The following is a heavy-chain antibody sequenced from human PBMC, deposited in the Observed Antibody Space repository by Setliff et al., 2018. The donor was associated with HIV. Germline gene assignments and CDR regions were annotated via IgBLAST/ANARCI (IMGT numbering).Heavy chain of an antibody. V-gene: IGHV6-1*01. Sequence: PSQTLSLTCAISGDSVPNYSAAWNWIRQSPSRGLEWLGRTFHRSKWYSDYAESVRSRITINPDTSKNQLSLQLHSVTPEDTAVYYCARSITTAGTVFDYWGQGTLVTVSS. CDR3: ARSITTAGTVFDY. CDR2: TFHRSKWYS. CDR1: GDSVPNYSAA. D-gene: IGHD6-13*01. J-gene: IGHJ4*02.